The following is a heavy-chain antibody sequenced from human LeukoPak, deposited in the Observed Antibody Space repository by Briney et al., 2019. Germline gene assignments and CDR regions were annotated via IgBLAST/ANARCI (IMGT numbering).Heavy chain of an antibody. CDR3: ARSLEKEYYYYGMDV. D-gene: IGHD1-1*01. Sequence: SVKVSCKASGGTFSSHAISWVRQAPGQGLEWMGGIIPIFGTANYAQKFQGRVTITADESTSTAYMELSSLRSEDTAVYYCARSLEKEYYYYGMDVWGQGTTVTVSS. J-gene: IGHJ6*02. CDR1: GGTFSSHA. V-gene: IGHV1-69*13. CDR2: IIPIFGTA.